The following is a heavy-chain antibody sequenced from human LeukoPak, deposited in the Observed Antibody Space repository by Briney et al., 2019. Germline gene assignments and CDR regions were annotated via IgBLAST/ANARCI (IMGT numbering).Heavy chain of an antibody. Sequence: GGSLRLSCVASGITFSHYGMHWVRQAPGKGLEWVSVIYSGGSTYYADSVKGRFTISRDNSKNTLYLQMNSLRAEDTAVYYCASSLGYRYGMDVWGQGTTVTVSS. CDR2: IYSGGST. CDR1: GITFSHYG. CDR3: ASSLGYRYGMDV. J-gene: IGHJ6*02. D-gene: IGHD5-24*01. V-gene: IGHV3-53*01.